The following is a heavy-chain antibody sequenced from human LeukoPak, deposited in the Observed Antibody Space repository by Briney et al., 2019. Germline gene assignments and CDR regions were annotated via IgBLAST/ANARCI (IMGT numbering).Heavy chain of an antibody. V-gene: IGHV1-69*06. D-gene: IGHD2-2*01. J-gene: IGHJ6*03. CDR1: GYSFTTYG. CDR3: ARHIVVVPAAADGYYYYYMDV. Sequence: SVKVSCKASGYSFTTYGISWVRQAPGQGLEWMGGIIPIFGTANYAQKFQGRVTITADKSTSTAYMELSSLRSEDTAVYYCARHIVVVPAAADGYYYYYMDVWGKGTTVTVSS. CDR2: IIPIFGTA.